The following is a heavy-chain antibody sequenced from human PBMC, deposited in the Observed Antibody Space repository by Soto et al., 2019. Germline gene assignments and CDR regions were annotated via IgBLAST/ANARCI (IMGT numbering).Heavy chain of an antibody. D-gene: IGHD1-26*01. V-gene: IGHV5-51*07. Sequence: KGSGCVLTWDGTGSVHQMPGKGLEGLGIIYPGDSDTRYSPSFQGQVTISADKSISTAYLQWSSLKASDTAMYYCASAIVGATTSAFDIWGQGTMVTVSS. CDR2: IYPGDSDT. CDR3: ASAIVGATTSAFDI. CDR1: GCVLTWDG. J-gene: IGHJ3*02.